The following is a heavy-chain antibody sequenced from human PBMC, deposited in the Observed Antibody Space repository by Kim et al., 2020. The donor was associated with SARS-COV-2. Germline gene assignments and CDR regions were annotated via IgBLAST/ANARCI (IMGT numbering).Heavy chain of an antibody. CDR1: GYTFLNYG. J-gene: IGHJ4*02. CDR2: RRGSHRNT. Sequence: ASVKVSCKGSGYTFLNYGVSEVRQAPATGLEWMVWRRGSHRNTNYAQKLQGRVTMTTDTSTSTAYMALRSLRSDDTAVYYCARGWELQCWGQGTLVTVSS. V-gene: IGHV1-18*01. D-gene: IGHD1-26*01. CDR3: ARGWELQC.